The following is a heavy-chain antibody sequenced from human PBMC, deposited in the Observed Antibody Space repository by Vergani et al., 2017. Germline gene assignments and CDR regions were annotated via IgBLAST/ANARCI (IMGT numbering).Heavy chain of an antibody. CDR1: GGSINPSSSF. CDR3: ARGRGSNWYFDL. D-gene: IGHD3-16*01. J-gene: IGHJ2*01. V-gene: IGHV4-39*01. CDR2: INYVGRT. Sequence: QLQLQESGPGLVKPSETLSLICTVSGGSINPSSSFWGWIRQSPGKGLEWIGSINYVGRTYYIPSLQSRATVFVGTSKNQFPLNLTSETAADTAVYYCARGRGSNWYFDLWGRGTLVTVSS.